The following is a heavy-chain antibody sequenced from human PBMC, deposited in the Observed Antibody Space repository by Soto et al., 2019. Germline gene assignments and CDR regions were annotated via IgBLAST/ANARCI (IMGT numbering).Heavy chain of an antibody. V-gene: IGHV4-30-4*01. CDR1: GGSISSGDYY. CDR2: IYYSGST. J-gene: IGHJ6*02. Sequence: TLSLTCTVSGGSISSGDYYWSWIRQPPGKGLEWIGYIYYSGSTYYNPSLKSRVTISVDTSKNQFSLKLSSVTAADTAVYYCARASRITMIVGGMDVWGQGTTVTVSS. CDR3: ARASRITMIVGGMDV. D-gene: IGHD3-22*01.